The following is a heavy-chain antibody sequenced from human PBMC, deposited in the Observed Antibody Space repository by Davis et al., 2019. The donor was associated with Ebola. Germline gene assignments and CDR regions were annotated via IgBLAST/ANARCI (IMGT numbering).Heavy chain of an antibody. J-gene: IGHJ4*02. CDR3: ARDEFDY. Sequence: AASVKVSCKASGYSFTNYAIHWVRQAPGQGLEWMGWINTGNGNTEYSQKFQGRVTITRDTSASTAYMELSSLRSEDTAVYFCARDEFDYWGQGTLVTVSS. V-gene: IGHV1-3*04. CDR1: GYSFTNYA. CDR2: INTGNGNT.